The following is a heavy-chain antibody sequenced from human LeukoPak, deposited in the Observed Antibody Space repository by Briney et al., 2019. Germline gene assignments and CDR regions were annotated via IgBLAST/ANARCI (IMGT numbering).Heavy chain of an antibody. CDR2: IKPGSGDP. J-gene: IGHJ4*02. CDR1: GYTFTGYY. Sequence: GASVKVSCKASGYTFTGYYMHWVRQAPGQGLEWLGWIKPGSGDPMYAQKYVGRLTVTRDTSISTVYMEINSLTSDDSAVYYCARDLPVDKTAFFDYWGQGTLVTVSS. CDR3: ARDLPVDKTAFFDY. D-gene: IGHD5-12*01. V-gene: IGHV1-2*02.